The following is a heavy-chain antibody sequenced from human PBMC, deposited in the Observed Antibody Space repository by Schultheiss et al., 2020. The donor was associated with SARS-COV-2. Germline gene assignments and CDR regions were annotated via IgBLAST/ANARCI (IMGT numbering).Heavy chain of an antibody. J-gene: IGHJ6*02. CDR2: ISSNGGST. CDR1: GFTFSSYA. D-gene: IGHD2-15*01. Sequence: GGSLRLSCAASGFTFSSYAMHWVRQAPGKGLEYVSAISSNGGSTYYANSVKGRFTISRDNSKNTLYLQMGSLRAEDMAVYYCARSLPYYYYYGMDVWGQGTTVTVSS. CDR3: ARSLPYYYYYGMDV. V-gene: IGHV3-64*01.